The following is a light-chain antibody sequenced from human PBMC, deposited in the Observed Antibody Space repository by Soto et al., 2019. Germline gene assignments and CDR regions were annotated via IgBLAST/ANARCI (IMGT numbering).Light chain of an antibody. CDR1: SSDVGGYNY. CDR3: SSYTSSSTIGV. Sequence: QSALTQPASVSGSLGQSITISCTGTSSDVGGYNYVSWYQHHPGKAPKLMIYDVNNRPSGVSNRFSGSKSGNTASLTISGRQAEDEDDDYFSSYTSSSTIGVFGGGTKVTVL. CDR2: DVN. J-gene: IGLJ2*01. V-gene: IGLV2-14*01.